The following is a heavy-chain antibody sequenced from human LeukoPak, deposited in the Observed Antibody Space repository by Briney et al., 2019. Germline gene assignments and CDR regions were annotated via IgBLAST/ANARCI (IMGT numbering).Heavy chain of an antibody. Sequence: ASVKVSCKASGYTFTGYYMHWVRQAPGQGLEWMGWINPNSGGTNYAQKFQGWVTMTRDTSISTAYMELSRLRSDDTAVYYCARKGADYDRRSTFDYWGQGTLVTVSS. D-gene: IGHD3-16*01. CDR3: ARKGADYDRRSTFDY. CDR1: GYTFTGYY. CDR2: INPNSGGT. V-gene: IGHV1-2*04. J-gene: IGHJ4*02.